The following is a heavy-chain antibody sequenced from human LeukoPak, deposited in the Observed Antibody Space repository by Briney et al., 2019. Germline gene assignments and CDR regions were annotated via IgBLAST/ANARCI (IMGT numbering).Heavy chain of an antibody. J-gene: IGHJ4*02. Sequence: ASVKVSCKASGYTLTSYGISWVRQAPGQGLEWMGGISANNGDTNYAQKLQGRVTMTTDTSTSTAYMELRSLRSGDTAVYYCARDRVWSGRYYFDYWGQGTLVTVSS. CDR2: ISANNGDT. D-gene: IGHD3-3*01. CDR3: ARDRVWSGRYYFDY. CDR1: GYTLTSYG. V-gene: IGHV1-18*04.